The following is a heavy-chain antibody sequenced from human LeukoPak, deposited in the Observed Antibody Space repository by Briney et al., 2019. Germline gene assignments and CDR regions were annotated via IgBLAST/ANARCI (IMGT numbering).Heavy chain of an antibody. Sequence: ASVKVSCKASGYTFTSYGISWVRQAPGQGLEWMGWISAYNGNTNYAQKLQGRVTMTTDTSTSTAYMELRSPRSDDTAVYYCARDPITMVRGVNFDYWGQGTLVTVSS. J-gene: IGHJ4*02. CDR1: GYTFTSYG. V-gene: IGHV1-18*01. CDR3: ARDPITMVRGVNFDY. D-gene: IGHD3-10*01. CDR2: ISAYNGNT.